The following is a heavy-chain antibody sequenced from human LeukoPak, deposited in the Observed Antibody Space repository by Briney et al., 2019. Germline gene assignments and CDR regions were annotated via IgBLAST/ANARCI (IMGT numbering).Heavy chain of an antibody. J-gene: IGHJ4*02. CDR2: MNPNSGST. CDR3: ARVGSSSSDYFDY. D-gene: IGHD6-6*01. CDR1: GYTLTELS. Sequence: ASVKVSCKVSGYTLTELSMHWVRQATGQGLEWMGWMNPNSGSTAYAQKFQGRVTITRNTSISTAYMELSSLRSEDTAVYYCARVGSSSSDYFDYWGQGTLVTVSS. V-gene: IGHV1-8*03.